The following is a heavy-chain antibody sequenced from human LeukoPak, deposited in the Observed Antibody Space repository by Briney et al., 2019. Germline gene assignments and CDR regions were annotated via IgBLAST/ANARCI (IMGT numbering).Heavy chain of an antibody. CDR1: GFTFSSYG. CDR2: IRYDGSNK. D-gene: IGHD5-24*01. V-gene: IGHV3-30*02. J-gene: IGHJ6*03. Sequence: PGGPLRLSCAASGFTFSSYGMHWVRQAPGKGLEWVAFIRYDGSNKYYVDSVKGRFTISRDNSKNTLYLQMNSLRGEDTAVYHCAKDRYNSPMDMDVWGKGTTVTVSS. CDR3: AKDRYNSPMDMDV.